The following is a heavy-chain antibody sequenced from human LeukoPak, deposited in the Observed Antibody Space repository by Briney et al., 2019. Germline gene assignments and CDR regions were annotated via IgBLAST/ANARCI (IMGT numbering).Heavy chain of an antibody. V-gene: IGHV3-48*03. CDR3: ARDLLTGYYEGYNWFDP. CDR2: ISSSGSTI. CDR1: GFTFSSYE. J-gene: IGHJ5*02. Sequence: GGSLRLSCAASGFTFSSYEMNWVRQAPGKGLEWVSYISSSGSTIYYADSVKGRSTISRDNAKNSLYLQMNSLRAEDTAVYYCARDLLTGYYEGYNWFDPWGQGTLVTVSS. D-gene: IGHD3-9*01.